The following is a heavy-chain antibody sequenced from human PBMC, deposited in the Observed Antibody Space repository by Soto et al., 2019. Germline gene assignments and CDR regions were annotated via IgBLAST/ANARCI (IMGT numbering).Heavy chain of an antibody. CDR1: GYTFTXYD. V-gene: IGHV1-8*01. CDR2: MNPNSGNT. J-gene: IGHJ6*03. Sequence: ASVKVSCKAAGYTFTXYDINWGRQATGQGLEWMGWMNPNSGNTGYAQKFQGRVTMTRNTSISTAYMELSSLRSEDTAVYYCAREKKDYSYYYYMDVWGKGTTVTVSS. CDR3: AREKKDYSYYYYMDV.